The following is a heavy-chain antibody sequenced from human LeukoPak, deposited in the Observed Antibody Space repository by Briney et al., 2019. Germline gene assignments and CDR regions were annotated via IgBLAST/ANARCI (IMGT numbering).Heavy chain of an antibody. J-gene: IGHJ6*04. CDR2: ISYDGNNK. D-gene: IGHD4-17*01. CDR1: GFTFSSYA. Sequence: QSGGSLRLSCAASGFTFSSYAMHWVRQVLGKGLEWVAIISYDGNNKYYADSVKGRFTISRDNSKNTLYLQMNSLRAEDTAVYYCARGSMTTVTPRSPDYYYYGMDVWGKGTTVTVSS. V-gene: IGHV3-30-3*01. CDR3: ARGSMTTVTPRSPDYYYYGMDV.